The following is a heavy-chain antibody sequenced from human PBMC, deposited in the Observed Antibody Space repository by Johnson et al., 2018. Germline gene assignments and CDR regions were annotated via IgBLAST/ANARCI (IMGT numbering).Heavy chain of an antibody. D-gene: IGHD2-15*01. CDR3: ARGSLVVAATSYYYGMDV. J-gene: IGHJ6*02. CDR1: GGTFSNYA. V-gene: IGHV1-69*01. CDR2: IIPIFGTT. Sequence: QVQLVESGAEVKKPGSSVKVSCKASGGTFSNYAISWVRQAPGQGLEWMGGIIPIFGTTNYAQKFQGKVTITADESTSTAYMALSSLGSEDTAVYYCARGSLVVAATSYYYGMDVWGQGTTVTVSS.